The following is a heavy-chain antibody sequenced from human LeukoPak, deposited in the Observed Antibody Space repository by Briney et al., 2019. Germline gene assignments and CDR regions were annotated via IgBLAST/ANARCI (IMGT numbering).Heavy chain of an antibody. V-gene: IGHV4-34*01. CDR1: GGSFIGYY. D-gene: IGHD6-13*01. CDR2: INHSGST. J-gene: IGHJ5*02. CDR3: ARRIAAAASLGVSNWFDP. Sequence: SGPLSLPCAVSGGSFIGYYWRWIRRPPGKGLEGIGEINHSGSTNYNPTLQRGVTISVDTSKNQFSLKLSSVPAADTAVYYCARRIAAAASLGVSNWFDPWGQGTLVTVSS.